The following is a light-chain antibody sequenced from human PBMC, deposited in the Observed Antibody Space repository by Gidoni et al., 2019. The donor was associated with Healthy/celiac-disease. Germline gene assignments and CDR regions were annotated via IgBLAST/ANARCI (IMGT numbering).Light chain of an antibody. CDR1: QSISSS. J-gene: IGKJ1*01. V-gene: IGKV1-39*01. CDR2: AAS. Sequence: IQMTQSPSSLSASVGDRVTITCRASQSISSSLNWYQQKPGKAPKLLIYAASSLESGVPSRFSGSGSGTDFTLTISSLQPEDFATYYCQQSYSTPRTFXQXTKVEIK. CDR3: QQSYSTPRT.